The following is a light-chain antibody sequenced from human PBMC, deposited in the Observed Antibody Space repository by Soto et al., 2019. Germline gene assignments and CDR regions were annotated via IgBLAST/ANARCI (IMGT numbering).Light chain of an antibody. J-gene: IGKJ1*01. CDR1: QSVGSN. CDR3: QQYNDWPPT. CDR2: GAS. V-gene: IGKV3-15*01. Sequence: EMVMTQSPATLSVSPGDRATLSFRASQSVGSNLAWYQQKPGQAPRLLIYGASTRATDIPARFSGSGSGTEFTLTINSLQSEDCAVYYCQQYNDWPPTFGQGTKVDIK.